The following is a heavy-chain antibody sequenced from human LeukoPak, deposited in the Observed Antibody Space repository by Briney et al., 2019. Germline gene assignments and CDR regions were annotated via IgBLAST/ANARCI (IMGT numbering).Heavy chain of an antibody. J-gene: IGHJ5*02. D-gene: IGHD3-16*01. CDR3: AGLGMRKNWFDP. V-gene: IGHV4-34*01. CDR1: GGSFSGYY. Sequence: SETLSLTCAVYGGSFSGYYWSWIRQPPGKGLEWIGEINHSGSTNYNPSLKSRVTISVDTSKNQFSLKLSSVTAADTAVYYCAGLGMRKNWFDPWGQGTLVTVSS. CDR2: INHSGST.